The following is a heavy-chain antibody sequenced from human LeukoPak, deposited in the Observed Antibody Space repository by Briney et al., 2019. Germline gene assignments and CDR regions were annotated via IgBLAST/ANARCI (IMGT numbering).Heavy chain of an antibody. CDR2: IYYSGST. CDR3: ARVTWIQLWLRDDAFDI. Sequence: SETLSLTCTVSGGSISSSSYYWGWIRQPPGKGLEWIGSIYYSGSTYYNPSLKSRVTISVDTSKNQFSLKLSSVTAADTAVYYCARVTWIQLWLRDDAFDIWGQGTMVTVSS. D-gene: IGHD5-18*01. V-gene: IGHV4-39*07. J-gene: IGHJ3*02. CDR1: GGSISSSSYY.